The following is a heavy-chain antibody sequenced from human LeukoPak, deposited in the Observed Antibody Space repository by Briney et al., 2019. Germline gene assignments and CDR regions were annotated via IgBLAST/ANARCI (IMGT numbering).Heavy chain of an antibody. D-gene: IGHD1/OR15-1a*01. Sequence: SETLALTCNVSGGSFTNDYWSWIRQTPEKGLEWSGQINHSGDTSYNPSLRSRVTLSVDRSKNQFSLKVTSVTAADTGVYYCARGPGTVGLSPWGQGTLVTVSS. J-gene: IGHJ5*02. CDR2: INHSGDT. CDR3: ARGPGTVGLSP. V-gene: IGHV4-34*01. CDR1: GGSFTNDY.